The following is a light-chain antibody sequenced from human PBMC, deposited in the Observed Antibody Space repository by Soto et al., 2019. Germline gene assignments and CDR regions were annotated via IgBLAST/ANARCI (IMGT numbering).Light chain of an antibody. CDR3: QQYCSSSIT. Sequence: EIVLTQSAGTLSLSPGERATLSCRASQSVSSSYLAWYQQKPGQAPRLLIYGASSRATGIPDRFSGSGSGTDFTLTISRLEPEDFAVYYCQQYCSSSITFGQGTRLEIK. J-gene: IGKJ5*01. V-gene: IGKV3-20*01. CDR1: QSVSSSY. CDR2: GAS.